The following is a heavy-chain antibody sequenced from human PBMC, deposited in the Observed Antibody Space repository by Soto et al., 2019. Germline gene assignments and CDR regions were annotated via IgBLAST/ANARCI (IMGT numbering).Heavy chain of an antibody. CDR1: GFTFSSYA. CDR3: AKEGYCSGGSCLGFDY. J-gene: IGHJ4*02. Sequence: GGSLRLSCAASGFTFSSYAMSWVRQAPGNGLEWVSAISGSGGSTYYADSVKGRCTISRDNSKNTLYLQMNSLRAEDTAVYYCAKEGYCSGGSCLGFDYWGQGTLVTVSS. V-gene: IGHV3-23*01. CDR2: ISGSGGST. D-gene: IGHD2-15*01.